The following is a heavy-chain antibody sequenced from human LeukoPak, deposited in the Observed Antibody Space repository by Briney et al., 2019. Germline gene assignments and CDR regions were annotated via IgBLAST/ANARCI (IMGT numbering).Heavy chain of an antibody. J-gene: IGHJ5*01. V-gene: IGHV1-18*01. D-gene: IGHD3-10*01. Sequence: ARVKVSCKSSGYTLTSYGMSGVRQAPGKGLEGMGCISSYKYNKNYAQKLQGRATITTDTSTSTAYMQLRSLRADDTAVYYCAKSLGLSLAEFWFDPWGQGTPVTVSS. CDR1: GYTLTSYG. CDR3: AKSLGLSLAEFWFDP. CDR2: ISSYKYNK.